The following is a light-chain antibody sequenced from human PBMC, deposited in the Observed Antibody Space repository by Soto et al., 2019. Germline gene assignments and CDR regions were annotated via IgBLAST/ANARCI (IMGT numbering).Light chain of an antibody. CDR1: SGHSSYA. Sequence: QLVLTQSPSASASLGASVKLTCTLSSGHSSYAIAWHQQHPEKGPRYLMKLNSDGSHSKGDGIPDRFSGSSSGAERYLTISGLQSEDEADYYCQTWGAGIQVFGGGTKLTVL. J-gene: IGLJ3*02. CDR3: QTWGAGIQV. CDR2: LNSDGSH. V-gene: IGLV4-69*01.